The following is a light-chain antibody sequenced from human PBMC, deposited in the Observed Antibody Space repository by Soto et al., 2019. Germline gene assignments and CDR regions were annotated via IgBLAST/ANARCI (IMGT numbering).Light chain of an antibody. Sequence: DIVLTQSPATLSLSPEERATLSCRASQSVSTYLAWYQQTPGQAPRLLIYDASTRATGIPARFSGSGSGTDFTLTISSLEPEDFAVYYCQQRSNWPPITFGQGTRLEIK. CDR3: QQRSNWPPIT. J-gene: IGKJ5*01. CDR2: DAS. CDR1: QSVSTY. V-gene: IGKV3-11*01.